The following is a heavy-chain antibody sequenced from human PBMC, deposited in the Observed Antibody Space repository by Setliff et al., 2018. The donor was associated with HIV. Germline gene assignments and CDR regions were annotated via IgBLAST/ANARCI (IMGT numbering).Heavy chain of an antibody. CDR1: GFTFSAYA. J-gene: IGHJ4*02. CDR3: ASIELAAMVPVDY. D-gene: IGHD5-18*01. CDR2: ISYDGGNK. V-gene: IGHV3-30*04. Sequence: GSLRLSCAASGFTFSAYAMHWVRQAPGKGLGWVAVISYDGGNKYYADSVKGRFTISRDNSKNTLYLQMNSLRAEETTVYYCASIELAAMVPVDYWGQGTLVTVSS.